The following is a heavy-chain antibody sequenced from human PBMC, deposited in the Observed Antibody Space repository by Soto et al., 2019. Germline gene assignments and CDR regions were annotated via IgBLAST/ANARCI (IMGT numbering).Heavy chain of an antibody. CDR3: ARDGSSGVWYY. J-gene: IGHJ4*02. D-gene: IGHD2-8*02. Sequence: QVQLVQSGAEVKKPGASVKVSCKASGYTFTSYYMHWVRQAPGQGLEWMGIINPSGGSTSYAQKFKGRVTMTRDTSTSTVYMELSSLRSEDTAVYYCARDGSSGVWYYWGQGTLVTVSS. CDR2: INPSGGST. V-gene: IGHV1-46*03. CDR1: GYTFTSYY.